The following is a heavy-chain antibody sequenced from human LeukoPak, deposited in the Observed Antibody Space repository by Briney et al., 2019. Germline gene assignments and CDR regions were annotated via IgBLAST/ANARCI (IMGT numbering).Heavy chain of an antibody. CDR2: IYYSGST. Sequence: SETLSLTCTVSGGSLSSYYWSWIRQPPGKGLEWIGYIYYSGSTNYNPSLKSRVTISVDTYKNQFSLKLSSVTAADTAVYYCARVGYSYGEYYFDYWGQGTLVTVSS. CDR3: ARVGYSYGEYYFDY. V-gene: IGHV4-59*01. CDR1: GGSLSSYY. J-gene: IGHJ4*02. D-gene: IGHD5-18*01.